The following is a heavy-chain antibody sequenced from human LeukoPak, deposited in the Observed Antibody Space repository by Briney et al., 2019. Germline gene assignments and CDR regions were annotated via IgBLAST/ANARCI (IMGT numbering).Heavy chain of an antibody. CDR3: ARDAPEYDFWSGYSTYYFDY. Sequence: ASVKVSCKASGYTFTGYYMHWVRQAPGQGLEWMGWINPNSGGTNYAQKFQGRVTMTRDTSISTAYMELSRLRSDDTAVYYCARDAPEYDFWSGYSTYYFDYWGQGTLVTVSS. J-gene: IGHJ4*02. CDR1: GYTFTGYY. D-gene: IGHD3-3*01. CDR2: INPNSGGT. V-gene: IGHV1-2*02.